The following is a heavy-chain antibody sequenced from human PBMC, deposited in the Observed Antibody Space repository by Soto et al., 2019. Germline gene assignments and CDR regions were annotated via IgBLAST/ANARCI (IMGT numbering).Heavy chain of an antibody. D-gene: IGHD2-15*01. CDR3: ARDPAQIVVVVAAPTPYGMDV. J-gene: IGHJ6*02. Sequence: GGSLRLSCAASGFTFSSYGMHWVRQAPGKGLEWVAVIWYDGSNKYYADAVKGRFTISRDNSKNTLYLQMNSLRAEDTAVYYCARDPAQIVVVVAAPTPYGMDVWGQGTTVTVSS. CDR2: IWYDGSNK. V-gene: IGHV3-33*01. CDR1: GFTFSSYG.